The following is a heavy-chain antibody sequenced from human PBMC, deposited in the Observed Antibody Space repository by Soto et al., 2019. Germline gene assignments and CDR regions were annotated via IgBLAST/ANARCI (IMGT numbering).Heavy chain of an antibody. CDR2: INPNSGGT. D-gene: IGHD1-26*01. J-gene: IGHJ4*02. CDR1: GYTFTGYY. Sequence: WASVKVSCKASGYTFTGYYMHWVRQAPGQGLEWMGWINPNSGGTNYAQKFQGRVTMTRDTSISTAYMELSRLRSDDTAVYYCARATPVGANLRPFDYWGQGTLVTAPQ. V-gene: IGHV1-2*02. CDR3: ARATPVGANLRPFDY.